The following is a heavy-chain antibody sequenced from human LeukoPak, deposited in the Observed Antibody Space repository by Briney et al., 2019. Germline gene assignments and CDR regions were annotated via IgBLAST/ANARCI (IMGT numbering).Heavy chain of an antibody. CDR2: ISAYNGNT. J-gene: IGHJ4*02. CDR1: GYTSTSYG. Sequence: ASVKVSCKASGYTSTSYGISWVRQAPGQGLEWMGWISAYNGNTNYAQKLQGRVTMTTDTSTNTAYMELRSLRSDDTAVYYCARTSPVTTLKYWGQGTLVTVSS. V-gene: IGHV1-18*01. CDR3: ARTSPVTTLKY. D-gene: IGHD4-17*01.